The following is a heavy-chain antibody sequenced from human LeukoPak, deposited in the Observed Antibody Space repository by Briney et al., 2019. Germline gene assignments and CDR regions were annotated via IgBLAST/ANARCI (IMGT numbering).Heavy chain of an antibody. CDR3: ATFTASFDY. Sequence: ASVKVSCKASGYTFTGYYMHWVRQAPGKGLEWMGGFDPEDGETICAQKFQGRVTMTEDTSTDTAYMELSSLRSEDTAVYYCATFTASFDYWGQGTLVTVSS. CDR2: FDPEDGET. V-gene: IGHV1-24*01. CDR1: GYTFTGYY. J-gene: IGHJ4*02.